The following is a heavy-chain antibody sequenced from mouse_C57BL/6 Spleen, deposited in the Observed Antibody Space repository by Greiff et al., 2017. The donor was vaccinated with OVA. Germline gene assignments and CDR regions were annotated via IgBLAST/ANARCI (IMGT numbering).Heavy chain of an antibody. CDR2: ISYDGSN. D-gene: IGHD2-1*01. J-gene: IGHJ3*01. V-gene: IGHV3-6*01. CDR1: GYSITSGYY. CDR3: ASHYYGNSFAY. Sequence: EVKLQESGPGLVKPSQSLSLTCSVTGYSITSGYYWNWIRQFPGNKLEWMGYISYDGSNNYNPSLKNRISITRDTSKNQFFLKLNSVTTEDTATYYCASHYYGNSFAYWGQGTLVTVSA.